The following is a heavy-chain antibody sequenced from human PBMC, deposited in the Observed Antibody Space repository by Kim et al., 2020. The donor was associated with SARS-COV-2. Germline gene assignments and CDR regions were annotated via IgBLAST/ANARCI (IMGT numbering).Heavy chain of an antibody. CDR1: GGSISSYY. CDR2: IYYSGST. Sequence: SETLSLTCTVSGGSISSYYWSWIRQPPGKGLEWIGYIYYSGSTNYNPSLKSRVTISVDTSKNQFSLKLSSVTAADTAVYYCARAVVRGVINAPKYFDYWGQGTLDAVSS. J-gene: IGHJ4*02. CDR3: ARAVVRGVINAPKYFDY. D-gene: IGHD3-10*01. V-gene: IGHV4-59*01.